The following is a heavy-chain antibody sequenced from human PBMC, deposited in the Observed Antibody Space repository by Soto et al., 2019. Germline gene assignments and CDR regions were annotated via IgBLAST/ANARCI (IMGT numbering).Heavy chain of an antibody. CDR2: IYHGGST. CDR1: GGSMSSGGYS. V-gene: IGHV4-30-2*01. Sequence: SETLSLTCAVSGGSMSSGGYSWSWIRQPPGKVLEWIGYIYHGGSTYYNPSLKSRVTISVDRSKNQFSLKLSSVTAADTAVYYCARVPDRWGQGTRVTVSS. J-gene: IGHJ5*02. D-gene: IGHD2-2*01. CDR3: ARVPDR.